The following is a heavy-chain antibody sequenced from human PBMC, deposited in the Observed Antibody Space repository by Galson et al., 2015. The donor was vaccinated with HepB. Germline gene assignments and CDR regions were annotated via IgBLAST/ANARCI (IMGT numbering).Heavy chain of an antibody. Sequence: SLRLSCAASGFTFSSYSMNWVRQAPGKGLEWVSSISSSSGYIYYADSVKGRFTISRDNAKNSLYLQMNSLRAEDTAVYYCARDFRVRGAADYWGQGTLVTVSS. CDR3: ARDFRVRGAADY. CDR1: GFTFSSYS. CDR2: ISSSSGYI. D-gene: IGHD3-10*01. J-gene: IGHJ4*02. V-gene: IGHV3-21*01.